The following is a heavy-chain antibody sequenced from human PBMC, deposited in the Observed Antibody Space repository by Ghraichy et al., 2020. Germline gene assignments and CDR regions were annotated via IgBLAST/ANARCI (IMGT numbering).Heavy chain of an antibody. J-gene: IGHJ6*02. D-gene: IGHD3-10*01. CDR2: INSDGSST. V-gene: IGHV3-74*01. Sequence: GESLNISCAASGFTFSSYWMHWVRQAPGKGLVWVSRINSDGSSTSYADSVKGRFTISRDNAKNTLYLQMNSLRAEDTAVYYCARDYGSGSYYNPTSYYYYYGMDVWGQGTTVTVSS. CDR3: ARDYGSGSYYNPTSYYYYYGMDV. CDR1: GFTFSSYW.